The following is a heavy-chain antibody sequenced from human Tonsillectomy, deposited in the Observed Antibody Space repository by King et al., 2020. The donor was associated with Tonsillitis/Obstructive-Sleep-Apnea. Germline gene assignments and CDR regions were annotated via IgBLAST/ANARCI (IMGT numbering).Heavy chain of an antibody. CDR1: GFTFTSYW. J-gene: IGHJ4*02. V-gene: IGHV3-7*01. D-gene: IGHD2-2*01. CDR2: IKQDGSEK. CDR3: AREKVVQSFDY. Sequence: VQLQESGGGLVQPWGSLRLSCAASGFTFTSYWMNWVRQAPGKGLEWVANIKQDGSEKYYVDSVKGRFTISRDNAKNSLYLQMNSLRAEDTAVYYCAREKVVQSFDYWGQGTLVTVSS.